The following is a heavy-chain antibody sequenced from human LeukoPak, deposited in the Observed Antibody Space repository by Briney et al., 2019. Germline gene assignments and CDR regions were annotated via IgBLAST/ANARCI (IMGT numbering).Heavy chain of an antibody. V-gene: IGHV1-2*04. CDR2: INPNSGGT. D-gene: IGHD3-22*01. Sequence: ASVKVSCKASGYTFTGYYMHWVRQASGQGLEWMGWINPNSGGTNYAQKFQGWVTMTRDTSISTAYMELSRLRSDDTAVYYCARVGGYYDSSGYYPDYGMDVWGQGTTVTVSS. J-gene: IGHJ6*02. CDR1: GYTFTGYY. CDR3: ARVGGYYDSSGYYPDYGMDV.